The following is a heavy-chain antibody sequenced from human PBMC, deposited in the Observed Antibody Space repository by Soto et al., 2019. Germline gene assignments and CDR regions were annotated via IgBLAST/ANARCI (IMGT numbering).Heavy chain of an antibody. D-gene: IGHD3-22*01. Sequence: ETLSLTCTVSGGSISSYYWSWIRQPPGKGLEWIAYIYYTGSTNYNPSLKSRVTLSADTSKNQFSLKLSSVTAADTAMYYCARVDSSGSYFDSWGQGTLVTVSS. CDR2: IYYTGST. V-gene: IGHV4-59*01. J-gene: IGHJ4*02. CDR3: ARVDSSGSYFDS. CDR1: GGSISSYY.